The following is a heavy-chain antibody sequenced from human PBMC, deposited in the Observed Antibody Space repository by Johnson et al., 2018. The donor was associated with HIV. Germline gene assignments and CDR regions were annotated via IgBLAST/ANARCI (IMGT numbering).Heavy chain of an antibody. V-gene: IGHV3-33*06. J-gene: IGHJ3*02. Sequence: QMLLVESGGGVVQPGRSLRLSCAASGFTFSSYAMHWVRQAPGKGLEWVAVIWYDGSNKYYADSVKGRFTISRDNSKNTLYLQMNSLRVEDTAVYYCAKGDDYYDSSGYYRQGAFDIWGKGTMVTVSS. CDR2: IWYDGSNK. CDR1: GFTFSSYA. D-gene: IGHD3-22*01. CDR3: AKGDDYYDSSGYYRQGAFDI.